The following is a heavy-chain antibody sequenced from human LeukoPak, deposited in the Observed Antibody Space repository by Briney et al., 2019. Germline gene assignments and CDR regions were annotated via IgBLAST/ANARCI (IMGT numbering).Heavy chain of an antibody. CDR2: IIPIFGTA. CDR1: GGTFSSYA. D-gene: IGHD3-10*01. J-gene: IGHJ4*02. CDR3: AREYYYGSGSYYPFDY. Sequence: VKVSCKASGGTFSSYAISWVRQAPGQGLEWMGGIIPIFGTANYAQKFQGRVTITADESTSTAYMELSSLRSEDTAVYYCAREYYYGSGSYYPFDYWGQGTLVTVSS. V-gene: IGHV1-69*13.